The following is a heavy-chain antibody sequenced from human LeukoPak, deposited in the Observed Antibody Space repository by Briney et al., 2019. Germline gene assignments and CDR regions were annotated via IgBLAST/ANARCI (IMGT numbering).Heavy chain of an antibody. J-gene: IGHJ5*02. V-gene: IGHV4-39*01. CDR3: ARHQRVPAAIGVSYEWFDP. Sequence: SETLSLTCTVSGGSISSSSYYWGWIRQPPGKGLEWIGSIYYSGSTYYNPSLKSRVTISVDTSKNQFSLKLSSVTAADTAVYYGARHQRVPAAIGVSYEWFDPWGQGTLVTVSS. D-gene: IGHD2-2*01. CDR1: GGSISSSSYY. CDR2: IYYSGST.